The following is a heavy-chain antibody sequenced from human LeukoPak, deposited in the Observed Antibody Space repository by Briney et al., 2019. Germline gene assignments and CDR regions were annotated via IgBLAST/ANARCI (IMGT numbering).Heavy chain of an antibody. D-gene: IGHD3-10*02. CDR3: AELGITMIGGV. CDR1: GFMFSNSD. Sequence: PGGSLRLSCAASGFMFSNSDMGWVRQAPGRGLEWVSTISRNGFSTFYADSVKGRFTISRDNSQNSLYLQMNSLRAEDTAVYYCAELGITMIGGVWGKGTTVTISS. J-gene: IGHJ6*04. CDR2: ISRNGFST. V-gene: IGHV3-23*01.